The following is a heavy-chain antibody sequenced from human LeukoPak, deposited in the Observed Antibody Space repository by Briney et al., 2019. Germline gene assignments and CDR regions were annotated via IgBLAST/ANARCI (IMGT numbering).Heavy chain of an antibody. CDR3: ARGRRGSSWTRYYYYYYMDV. CDR1: GYTFTSYG. Sequence: ASVKVSCKASGYTFTSYGISWVRQATGQGLEWMGWMNPNSGNTGYAQKFQGRVTMTRNTSISTAYMELSSLRSEDTAVYYRARGRRGSSWTRYYYYYYMDVWGKGTTVTVSS. J-gene: IGHJ6*03. CDR2: MNPNSGNT. V-gene: IGHV1-8*02. D-gene: IGHD6-13*01.